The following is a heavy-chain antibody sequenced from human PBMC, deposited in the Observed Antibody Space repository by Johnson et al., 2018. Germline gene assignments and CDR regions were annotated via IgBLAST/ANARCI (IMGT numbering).Heavy chain of an antibody. J-gene: IGHJ6*02. CDR3: ARESGVGSSWQKIFYYDYGMDG. CDR1: GGSFSGYY. CDR2: INHSGST. Sequence: VQLQQWGAGLLKPSETLSLTCAVYGGSFSGYYWSWIRQPPGKGLEWIGEINHSGSTNYNPSLKSRVTISVDTSKNQFSLKLSSVTAAGTAVYYWARESGVGSSWQKIFYYDYGMDGWGQGTTVTVSS. V-gene: IGHV4-34*01. D-gene: IGHD6-13*01.